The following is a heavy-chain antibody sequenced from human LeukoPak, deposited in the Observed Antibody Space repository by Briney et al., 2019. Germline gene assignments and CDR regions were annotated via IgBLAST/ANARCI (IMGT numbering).Heavy chain of an antibody. D-gene: IGHD6-6*01. J-gene: IGHJ4*02. CDR1: GFTFSSYS. Sequence: PGGSLRLSCAASGFTFSSYSMNWVRQAPGKGLEWVSSISSSSSYIYYADSVKGRFTISRDNARNSLYLQINSLRAEDTALYYCAGLPLYGSSPLDYWGQGTLVTVSS. V-gene: IGHV3-21*01. CDR2: ISSSSSYI. CDR3: AGLPLYGSSPLDY.